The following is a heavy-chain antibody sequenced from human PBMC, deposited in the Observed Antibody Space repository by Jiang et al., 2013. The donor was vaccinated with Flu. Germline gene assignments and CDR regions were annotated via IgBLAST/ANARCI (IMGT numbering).Heavy chain of an antibody. J-gene: IGHJ3*02. CDR2: INHSGST. D-gene: IGHD3-16*01. CDR3: ARRSGGAFDI. V-gene: IGHV4-34*01. CDR1: GGSFSGYY. Sequence: VLLKPSETLSLTCAVYGGSFSGYYWSWIRQPPGKGLEWIGEINHSGSTNYNPSLKSRVTISVDTSKNQFSLKLSSVTAADTAVYYCARRSGGAFDIWGQGTMVTVSS.